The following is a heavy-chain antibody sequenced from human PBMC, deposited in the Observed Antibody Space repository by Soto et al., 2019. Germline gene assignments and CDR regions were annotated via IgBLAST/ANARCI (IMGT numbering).Heavy chain of an antibody. Sequence: SETLSLTCNVSGGSISSDDYYWSWIRQAPGRGLEWIGYIHSSGSIYYNPSLKSRATMSIDAARNQFSLKVRSVTVADTAVYYCARDLDGLHDDNSGPYPRPGWGQGTLVT. D-gene: IGHD3-22*01. CDR1: GGSISSDDYY. V-gene: IGHV4-30-4*01. CDR3: ARDLDGLHDDNSGPYPRPG. J-gene: IGHJ1*01. CDR2: IHSSGSI.